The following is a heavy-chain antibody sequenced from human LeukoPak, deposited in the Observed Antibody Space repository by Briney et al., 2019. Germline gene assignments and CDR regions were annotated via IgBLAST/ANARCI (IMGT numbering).Heavy chain of an antibody. D-gene: IGHD3-10*01. CDR1: GFTFSSYA. J-gene: IGHJ4*02. Sequence: GGSLRLSCAASGFTFSSYAMSWVRQAPGKGPEWVSAISGSGGSTYYADSVKGRFTISRDNSKNTLYLQMNSLRAEDTAVYYCAKDSVRGVIRGPFDYWGQGTLVTVSS. CDR2: ISGSGGST. V-gene: IGHV3-23*01. CDR3: AKDSVRGVIRGPFDY.